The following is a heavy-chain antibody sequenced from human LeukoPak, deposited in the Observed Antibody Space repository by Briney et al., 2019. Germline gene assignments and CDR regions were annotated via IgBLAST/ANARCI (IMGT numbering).Heavy chain of an antibody. CDR1: GGSISSGDYY. D-gene: IGHD1-7*01. V-gene: IGHV4-30-4*08. CDR2: IYYSGST. Sequence: PSETLSLTCTVSGGSISSGDYYWSWIRQPPGKGLEWIGYIYYSGSTYYNPSLKSRVTISVDTSKNQFSLKLSSVTAADTAVYYRASQELELRTIDYWGQGTLVTVSS. CDR3: ASQELELRTIDY. J-gene: IGHJ4*02.